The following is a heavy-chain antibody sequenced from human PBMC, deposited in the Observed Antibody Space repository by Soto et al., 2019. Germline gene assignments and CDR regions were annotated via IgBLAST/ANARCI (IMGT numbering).Heavy chain of an antibody. V-gene: IGHV1-69*01. CDR3: ARVLMRGDYVDYYYGMDV. J-gene: IGHJ6*02. D-gene: IGHD4-17*01. CDR1: GGTFSSYA. CDR2: IIPIFGTA. Sequence: QVQLVQSGAEVKKPGSSVKVSCKASGGTFSSYAISWVRQAPGQGLEWMGGIIPIFGTANYAQKFQGRVTITAEDSTSTAYMELSSLRSEDTAVDYCARVLMRGDYVDYYYGMDVWGQGTTVTVSS.